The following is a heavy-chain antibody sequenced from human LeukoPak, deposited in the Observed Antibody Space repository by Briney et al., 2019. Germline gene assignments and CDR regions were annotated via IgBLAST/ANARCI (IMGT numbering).Heavy chain of an antibody. V-gene: IGHV4-4*07. CDR3: ASTPLSGWYRD. CDR2: IYTSGST. CDR1: GGSISSYY. J-gene: IGHJ4*02. D-gene: IGHD6-19*01. Sequence: SETLSLTCTVSGGSISSYYWSWIRQPAGKGLEWIGRIYTSGSTNYNPSLKSRVTMSVDTSKNQFSLKLSPVTAADTAVYYCASTPLSGWYRDWGQGTLVTVSS.